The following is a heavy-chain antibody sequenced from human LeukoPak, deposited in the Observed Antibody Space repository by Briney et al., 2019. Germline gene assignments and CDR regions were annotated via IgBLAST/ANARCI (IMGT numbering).Heavy chain of an antibody. J-gene: IGHJ3*02. D-gene: IGHD1-7*01. V-gene: IGHV4-59*11. CDR1: GGSISSHY. Sequence: TSKTLSLTCKVSGGSISSHYWSWIRQPPGKGLEWIGYIYYSGNTNYNPSLKSRVTISEDTSKNQFSLKLSSVTAADTAVYYCTRDVRTLHAFDIWGQGTMVTVSS. CDR3: TRDVRTLHAFDI. CDR2: IYYSGNT.